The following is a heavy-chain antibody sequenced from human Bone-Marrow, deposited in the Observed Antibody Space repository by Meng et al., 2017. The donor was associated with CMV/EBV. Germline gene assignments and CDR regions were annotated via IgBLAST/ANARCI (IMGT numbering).Heavy chain of an antibody. V-gene: IGHV3-30*03. J-gene: IGHJ4*02. D-gene: IGHD6-19*01. CDR1: GFTVSSNY. Sequence: GESLKISCAASGFTVSSNYMSWVRQAPGKGLEWVAVISYDGSNEYYSDSVKGRFTISRDNSKNTLYLQMNSLRAEDTAVYYCARLIAVAGTGDYWGQGTLVTVSS. CDR3: ARLIAVAGTGDY. CDR2: ISYDGSNE.